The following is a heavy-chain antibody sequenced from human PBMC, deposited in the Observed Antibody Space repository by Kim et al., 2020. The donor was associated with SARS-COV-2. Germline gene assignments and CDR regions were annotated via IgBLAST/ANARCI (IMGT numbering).Heavy chain of an antibody. CDR3: VLIMPRENSFTV. V-gene: IGHV3-48*03. D-gene: IGHD2-2*01. Sequence: GGSLRLSCAASTFAFSIYEMNWLRQAPGKGLEWLSYISNTGDTVYYAESIEGPFTISRDNANNSLFLQMDSLRVEDTAVYYCVLIMPRENSFTVWCQGTVVTPPS. J-gene: IGHJ3*01. CDR1: TFAFSIYE. CDR2: ISNTGDTV.